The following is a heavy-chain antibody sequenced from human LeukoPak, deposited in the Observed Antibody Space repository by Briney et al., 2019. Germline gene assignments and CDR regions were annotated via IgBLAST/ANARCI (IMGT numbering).Heavy chain of an antibody. CDR3: ASLDRSEIP. V-gene: IGHV3-64*01. CDR2: VSADESGK. CDR1: GFSFDKFD. J-gene: IGHJ5*02. D-gene: IGHD1-26*01. Sequence: GGTLRLSCVASGFSFDKFDMHWVRQAPGKGLEYVSSVSADESGKYYTKSVRGRFSISRDNSKNTMYLQLGNLRPDDMGIYYCASLDRSEIPWGPGTLVTVSS.